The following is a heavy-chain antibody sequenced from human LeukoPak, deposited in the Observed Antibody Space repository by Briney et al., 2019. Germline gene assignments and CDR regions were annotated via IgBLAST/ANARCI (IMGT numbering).Heavy chain of an antibody. CDR2: IYYTGTT. D-gene: IGHD2-8*01. CDR1: GFTFTRYW. CDR3: ARAVLATKSEHWFDP. J-gene: IGHJ5*02. Sequence: PGGSLRLSCAASGFTFTRYWMSWIRQPPGKGLEWIGYIYYTGTTNYSPSLKSRVTISVDTSKNQFSLKLSSVTAADTAMYYCARAVLATKSEHWFDPWGQGILVTVSS. V-gene: IGHV4-59*01.